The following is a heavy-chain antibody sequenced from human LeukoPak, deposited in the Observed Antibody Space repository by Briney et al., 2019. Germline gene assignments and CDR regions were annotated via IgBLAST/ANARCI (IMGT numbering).Heavy chain of an antibody. J-gene: IGHJ4*02. Sequence: KPSETLSLTCTASGGSISSSGYYWGWIRQPPGKGLEWIGSIYYSGSTYYNPSLKSRVTISVDTSKNQFSLKLSSVTAADTAVYYCAGIAVAGSLDDYWGQGTLVTVSS. CDR2: IYYSGST. CDR1: GGSISSSGYY. D-gene: IGHD6-19*01. V-gene: IGHV4-39*01. CDR3: AGIAVAGSLDDY.